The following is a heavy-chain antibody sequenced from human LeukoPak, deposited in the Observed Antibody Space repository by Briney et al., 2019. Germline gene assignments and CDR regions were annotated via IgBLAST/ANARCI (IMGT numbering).Heavy chain of an antibody. Sequence: PGGSLRLSCAASGFTFSSYGMHWVRQAPGKGLEWVAVIWFGGSNKYYADSVKGRFTISRDNSKNTLYLQMNSLRAEDTAVYYCAKDLVDSPYAFDIWGQGTMVTVSS. J-gene: IGHJ3*02. D-gene: IGHD3-9*01. CDR2: IWFGGSNK. V-gene: IGHV3-30*02. CDR3: AKDLVDSPYAFDI. CDR1: GFTFSSYG.